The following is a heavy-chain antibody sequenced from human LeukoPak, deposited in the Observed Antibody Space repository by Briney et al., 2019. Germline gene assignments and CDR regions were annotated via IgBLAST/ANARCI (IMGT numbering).Heavy chain of an antibody. J-gene: IGHJ4*02. CDR1: GGSISSGDYY. CDR3: ARDLGIAATTDY. V-gene: IGHV4-30-4*01. Sequence: PSETLSLTCTVSGGSISSGDYYWRWIRQPPGKGLEWIGYIYYSGSTYYNPSLKSRVTISVDTSKNQFSLKLSSVTAADTAVYCCARDLGIAATTDYWGQGTLVTVSS. CDR2: IYYSGST. D-gene: IGHD6-13*01.